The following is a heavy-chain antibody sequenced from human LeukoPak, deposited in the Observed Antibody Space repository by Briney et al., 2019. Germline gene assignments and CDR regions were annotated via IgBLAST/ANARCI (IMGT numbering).Heavy chain of an antibody. CDR1: GGTFSRYT. Sequence: SVKVSCKASGGTFSRYTISWVRPAPGQGLEWRGRIITILGIANYAKTFQGRVTTTSDKTTSTAYLELSSLRSEETAVYYCTRGGSMLPYYFCYYRVVWGKGTTVTVSS. J-gene: IGHJ6*03. CDR2: IITILGIA. D-gene: IGHD2-8*01. V-gene: IGHV1-69*02. CDR3: TRGGSMLPYYFCYYRVV.